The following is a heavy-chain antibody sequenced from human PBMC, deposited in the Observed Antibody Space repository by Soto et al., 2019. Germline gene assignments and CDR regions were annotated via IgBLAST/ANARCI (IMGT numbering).Heavy chain of an antibody. CDR3: ARIGYCSGGSCYSAPYLDY. J-gene: IGHJ4*02. D-gene: IGHD2-15*01. CDR1: GGSISSYY. CDR2: IYYSGST. V-gene: IGHV4-59*01. Sequence: SETLSLTCTVSGGSISSYYWSWIRQPPGKGLEWIGYIYYSGSTNYNPSLKSRVTISVDTSKNQFSLKLSSVTAADTAVYYCARIGYCSGGSCYSAPYLDYWGQGTLVTVSS.